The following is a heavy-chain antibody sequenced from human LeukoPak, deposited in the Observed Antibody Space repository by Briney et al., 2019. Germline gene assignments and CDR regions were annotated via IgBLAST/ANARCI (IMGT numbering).Heavy chain of an antibody. D-gene: IGHD4-23*01. J-gene: IGHJ4*02. CDR3: ARGGKATVVTM. V-gene: IGHV4-59*10. Sequence: SETLSLTCAVYGGSFSGYYWSCIRHPPGKGLEWIGRIYSSGSTNYNPSLKSRVSMSVDTSKNQFSLKLTSVTAADTAVYYGARGGKATVVTMWGQGILVTVSS. CDR2: IYSSGST. CDR1: GGSFSGYY.